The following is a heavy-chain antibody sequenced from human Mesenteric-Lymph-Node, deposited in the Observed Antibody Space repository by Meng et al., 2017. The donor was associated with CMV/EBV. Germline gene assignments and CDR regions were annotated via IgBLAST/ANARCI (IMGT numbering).Heavy chain of an antibody. CDR2: IRSKANTYAT. CDR3: TRLTNNLGYCSSTICYIFDY. CDR1: GFTFSASA. J-gene: IGHJ4*02. Sequence: GGSLRLSCAASGFTFSASAMHWVRQASGKGLEWVGRIRSKANTYATAYAASVKGRFTISRDDSKNTAYLQMNSLKTDDTAVYYCTRLTNNLGYCSSTICYIFDYWGQGTLVTVSS. D-gene: IGHD2-2*02. V-gene: IGHV3-73*01.